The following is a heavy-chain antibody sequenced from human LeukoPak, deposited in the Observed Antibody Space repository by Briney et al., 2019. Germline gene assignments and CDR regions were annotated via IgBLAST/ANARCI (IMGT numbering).Heavy chain of an antibody. CDR2: INHSGST. CDR1: GGSFSGYY. J-gene: IGHJ6*02. Sequence: PSETLSLTCAVYGGSFSGYYWSWIRQPPGKGLEWIGEINHSGSTNYNPSLKSRVTISADTSKNQFSLKLSSVTAADTAVYYCARIIVVVPAATENYYYYYGMDVWGQGTTVTVSS. D-gene: IGHD2-2*01. CDR3: ARIIVVVPAATENYYYYYGMDV. V-gene: IGHV4-34*01.